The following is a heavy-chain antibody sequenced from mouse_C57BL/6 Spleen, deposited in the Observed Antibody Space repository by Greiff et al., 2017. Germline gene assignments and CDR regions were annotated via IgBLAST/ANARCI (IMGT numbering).Heavy chain of an antibody. CDR2: IWGVGST. CDR1: GFSLTSYG. D-gene: IGHD2-4*01. Sequence: VQVVESGPGLVAPSQSLSITCTVSGFSLTSYGVDWVRQSPGKGLEWLGVIWGVGSTNYNSALKSRLSISKDNSKSQVFLKMNSLQTDDTAMYYCAGSGYDYADWYFDVWGTGTTVTVSS. J-gene: IGHJ1*03. CDR3: AGSGYDYADWYFDV. V-gene: IGHV2-6*01.